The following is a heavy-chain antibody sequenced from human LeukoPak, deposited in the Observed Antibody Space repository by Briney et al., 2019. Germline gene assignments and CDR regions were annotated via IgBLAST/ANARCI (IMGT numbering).Heavy chain of an antibody. V-gene: IGHV4-59*01. Sequence: SETLSLTCTVSGGSISSYYWSWIRQPRGKGLEWIGYIYYSESTNYNPSLKSRVTISVDTSKNQFSLKLSSVTAADTAVYYCARVGSSSWSNYYYGMDVWGQGTTVTVSS. CDR3: ARVGSSSWSNYYYGMDV. CDR2: IYYSEST. CDR1: GGSISSYY. D-gene: IGHD6-13*01. J-gene: IGHJ6*02.